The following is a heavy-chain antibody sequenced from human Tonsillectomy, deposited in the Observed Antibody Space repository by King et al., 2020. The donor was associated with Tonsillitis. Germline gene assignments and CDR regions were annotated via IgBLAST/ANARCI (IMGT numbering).Heavy chain of an antibody. D-gene: IGHD3-10*01. CDR1: GGSISSGGYS. CDR2: IYYSGST. J-gene: IGHJ5*02. V-gene: IGHV4-30-4*07. Sequence: VQLQESGPGLVKPSQTLSLTCAVSGGSISSGGYSWSWIRQPPGKGLEWIGYIYYSGSTYYNPSRKSRVTISVDTSKNQFSLKLSSVTAADTAVYYCARLLGEWPSECWFDPWGQGTLVTVSS. CDR3: ARLLGEWPSECWFDP.